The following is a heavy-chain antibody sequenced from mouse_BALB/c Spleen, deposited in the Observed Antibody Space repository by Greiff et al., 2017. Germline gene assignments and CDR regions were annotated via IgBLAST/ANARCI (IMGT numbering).Heavy chain of an antibody. D-gene: IGHD2-4*01. CDR3: ARSGMITDYFDY. CDR1: GFTFSSFG. Sequence: DVKLVESGGGLVQPGGSRKLSCAASGFTFSSFGMHWVRQAPEKGLEWVAYISSGSSTIYYADTVKGRFTISRDNPKNTLFLQMTSLRSEDTAMYYCARSGMITDYFDYWGQGTTLTVSS. J-gene: IGHJ2*01. CDR2: ISSGSSTI. V-gene: IGHV5-17*02.